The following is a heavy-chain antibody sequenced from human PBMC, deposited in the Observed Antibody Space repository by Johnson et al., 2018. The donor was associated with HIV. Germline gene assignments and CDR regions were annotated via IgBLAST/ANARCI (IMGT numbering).Heavy chain of an antibody. Sequence: VQLVESGGVVVQPGRSLRLSCAASGFTFDDYTMHWVRQAPGKGLEYVSAISSNGIGTYYANSVDGRFTISRDNDKNTLYLEMGSLRVEDMAVYYCARSRGPMRKDAFDIWGQGTKVTVSS. J-gene: IGHJ3*02. D-gene: IGHD3-10*01. CDR1: GFTFDDYT. CDR3: ARSRGPMRKDAFDI. CDR2: ISSNGIGT. V-gene: IGHV3-64*01.